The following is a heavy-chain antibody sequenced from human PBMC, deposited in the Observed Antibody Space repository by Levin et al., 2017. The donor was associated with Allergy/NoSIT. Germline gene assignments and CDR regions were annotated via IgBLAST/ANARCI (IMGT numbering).Heavy chain of an antibody. J-gene: IGHJ6*03. CDR1: GFTFSSYS. D-gene: IGHD3-10*01. CDR3: ARAPLYHYGSGSYYPKTPYDYYMDG. V-gene: IGHV3-21*01. CDR2: ISSSSSYI. Sequence: GESLKISCAASGFTFSSYSMNWVRQAPGKGLEWVSSISSSSSYIYYADSVKGRFTISRDNAKNSLYLQMNSLRAEDTAVYYCARAPLYHYGSGSYYPKTPYDYYMDGWGKGTTVTVSS.